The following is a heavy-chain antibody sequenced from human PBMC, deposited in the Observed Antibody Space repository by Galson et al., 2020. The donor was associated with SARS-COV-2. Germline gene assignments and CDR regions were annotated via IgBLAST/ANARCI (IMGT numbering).Heavy chain of an antibody. D-gene: IGHD3-10*01. Sequence: SVKVSCKASGGIFSSSGISWVRQAPGQGLEWMGGIIPIFATTYYAQKFQGRVTITADASTSTAYMELSSLRSEDTAVYYCATIVRELINRGWFDPWGQGTQVTVSS. V-gene: IGHV1-69*13. CDR2: IIPIFATT. J-gene: IGHJ5*02. CDR3: ATIVRELINRGWFDP. CDR1: GGIFSSSG.